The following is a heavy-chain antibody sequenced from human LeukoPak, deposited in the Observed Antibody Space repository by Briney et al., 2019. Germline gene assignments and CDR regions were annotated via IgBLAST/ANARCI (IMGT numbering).Heavy chain of an antibody. CDR2: ISYDGSNK. Sequence: GRSLRLSCSASGFTFSSYPMHWVRQAPGKGLEWVAVISYDGSNKYYADSVKGRFTISRDNSKNTLYLQMNSLRAEDTAVYYCARREPTTVTHWAFDIWGQGTMVTVSS. V-gene: IGHV3-30*04. D-gene: IGHD4-17*01. CDR1: GFTFSSYP. J-gene: IGHJ3*02. CDR3: ARREPTTVTHWAFDI.